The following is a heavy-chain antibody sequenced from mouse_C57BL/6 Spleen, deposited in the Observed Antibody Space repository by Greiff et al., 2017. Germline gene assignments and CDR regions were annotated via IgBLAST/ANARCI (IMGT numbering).Heavy chain of an antibody. CDR1: GFTFSSYT. CDR3: ARRRDYGSSYGDFDV. V-gene: IGHV5-9*01. CDR2: ISGGGGNT. D-gene: IGHD1-1*01. Sequence: EVKVVESGGGLVKPGGSLKLSCAASGFTFSSYTMSWVRQTPEKRLEWVATISGGGGNTYYPDSVKGRFTISRDNAKNTLYLQMSSLRSEDTALYYCARRRDYGSSYGDFDVWGTGTTVTVSS. J-gene: IGHJ1*03.